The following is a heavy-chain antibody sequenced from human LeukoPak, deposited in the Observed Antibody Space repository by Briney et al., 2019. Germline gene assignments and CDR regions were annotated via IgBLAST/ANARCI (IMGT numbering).Heavy chain of an antibody. CDR1: GSDFSTYA. J-gene: IGHJ4*02. D-gene: IGHD5-12*01. V-gene: IGHV3-21*01. Sequence: GGSLRLSCAASGSDFSTYAINWVRQAPGKGLEWVSSISTMSNYIFYGDSVKGRFTISRDNAKNSVYLQMNSLRPEDTAVYYCSRDRLGGLDYWGQGTLVTVSS. CDR3: SRDRLGGLDY. CDR2: ISTMSNYI.